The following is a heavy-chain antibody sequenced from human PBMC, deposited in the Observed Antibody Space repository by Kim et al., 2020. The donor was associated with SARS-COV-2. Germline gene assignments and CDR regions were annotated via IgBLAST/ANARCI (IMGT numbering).Heavy chain of an antibody. CDR3: ARHPGDYETRIYYYYGMDV. CDR2: IYYSGST. V-gene: IGHV4-59*08. Sequence: SETLSLTCTVSGGSISSYYWSWIRQPPGKGLEWIGYIYYSGSTNYNPSLKSRVTISVDTSKNQFSLKLSSVTAADTAVYYCARHPGDYETRIYYYYGMDVWGQGTTVTVSS. D-gene: IGHD4-17*01. CDR1: GGSISSYY. J-gene: IGHJ6*02.